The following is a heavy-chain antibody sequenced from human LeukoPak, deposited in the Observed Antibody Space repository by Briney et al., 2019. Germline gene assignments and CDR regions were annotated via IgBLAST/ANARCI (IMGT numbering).Heavy chain of an antibody. Sequence: GGSLRLSCAASGFTFSSYWMSWVRQAPGKGLEWVANIKQDGSEKYYVDSVKGRFTISRDNAKNSLYLQMNSLRAEDTAVYYCARAATGAVAGNFDYWGQGTLVTVSS. V-gene: IGHV3-7*01. CDR3: ARAATGAVAGNFDY. D-gene: IGHD6-19*01. CDR2: IKQDGSEK. J-gene: IGHJ4*02. CDR1: GFTFSSYW.